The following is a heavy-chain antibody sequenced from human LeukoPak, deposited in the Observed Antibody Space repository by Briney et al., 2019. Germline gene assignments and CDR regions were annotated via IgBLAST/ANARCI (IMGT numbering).Heavy chain of an antibody. Sequence: PGPCLRPSCAAAALSFSSYGMDWVRQAPSKGLGWVAFIRYDGSNKNHADSMKGRFTISRDKSKNTMYLQMNSLGAEDTAVYYCAKETGGRQGLDYWGQGTLVTVSS. D-gene: IGHD3-10*01. CDR3: AKETGGRQGLDY. CDR1: ALSFSSYG. V-gene: IGHV3-30*02. J-gene: IGHJ4*02. CDR2: IRYDGSNK.